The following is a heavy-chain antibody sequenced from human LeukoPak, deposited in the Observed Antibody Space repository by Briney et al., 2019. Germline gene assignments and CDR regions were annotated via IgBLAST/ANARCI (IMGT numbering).Heavy chain of an antibody. D-gene: IGHD3-10*01. CDR2: IYPGDSDT. CDR3: ARRGEDYYFDY. CDR1: GYSFTNYW. V-gene: IGHV5-51*01. J-gene: IGHJ4*02. Sequence: HGESLKISCKGSGYSFTNYWIGWVRQMPGKGRVWMGIIYPGDSDTRYSPSFQGQVTISADKSINTAYLQWSSLKASDTAMYYCARRGEDYYFDYWGQGILVTVSS.